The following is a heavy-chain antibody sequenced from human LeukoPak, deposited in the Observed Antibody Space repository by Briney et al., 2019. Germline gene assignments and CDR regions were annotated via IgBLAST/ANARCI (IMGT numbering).Heavy chain of an antibody. CDR2: ISYDGSNK. V-gene: IGHV3-30*04. Sequence: PGGSLRLSCAASGFTFSSYAMHWVRQAPGKGLEWVAVISYDGSNKYYADSVKGRFTISRDNSKNTLYLQMNSLRAEDTAVYYCARPFGGRVTTSYFDYWGQGTLVTVSS. J-gene: IGHJ4*02. D-gene: IGHD4-17*01. CDR1: GFTFSSYA. CDR3: ARPFGGRVTTSYFDY.